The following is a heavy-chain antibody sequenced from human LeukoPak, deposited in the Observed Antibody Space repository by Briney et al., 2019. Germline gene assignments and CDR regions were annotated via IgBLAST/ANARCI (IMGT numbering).Heavy chain of an antibody. D-gene: IGHD2-21*01. CDR3: ARVAPGHDIGRGYFDY. V-gene: IGHV3-48*01. J-gene: IGHJ4*02. Sequence: PGGSLRLPCAASGFTFSIYSMNWVRQAPGKGLEWISYITSNSGTIYYTDSVKGRFTISRDNAKNSLYLQMNSLRAEDTAVYYCARVAPGHDIGRGYFDYWGQGTLVTVSS. CDR2: ITSNSGTI. CDR1: GFTFSIYS.